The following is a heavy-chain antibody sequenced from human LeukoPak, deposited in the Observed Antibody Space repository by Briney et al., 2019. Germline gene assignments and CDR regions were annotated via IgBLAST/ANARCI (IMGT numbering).Heavy chain of an antibody. CDR3: AREGIVVVAAALGYFDY. CDR1: GDTFSSYA. J-gene: IGHJ4*02. CDR2: IIPILGIA. Sequence: ASVKVSCKASGDTFSSYAISWVRQAPGQGLEWMGRIIPILGIANYAQKFQGRVTITADKSTSTAYMELSSLRSEDTAVYYCAREGIVVVAAALGYFDYWGQGTLVTVSS. V-gene: IGHV1-69*04. D-gene: IGHD2-2*01.